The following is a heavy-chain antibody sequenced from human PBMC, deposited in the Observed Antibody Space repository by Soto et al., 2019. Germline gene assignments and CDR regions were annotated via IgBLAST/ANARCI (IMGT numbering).Heavy chain of an antibody. CDR3: ARVKASGVNFDY. V-gene: IGHV4-4*02. J-gene: IGHJ4*02. Sequence: PXXTLSLPFAVSGGSISSSNWGSWVRQPPGKGLEWIGEIYHSGSTNYHPSLKSRVTISVDKSKNQFSLKLSSLTAADTAVYYCARVKASGVNFDYWGQGTLVTVSS. D-gene: IGHD3-10*01. CDR1: GGSISSSNW. CDR2: IYHSGST.